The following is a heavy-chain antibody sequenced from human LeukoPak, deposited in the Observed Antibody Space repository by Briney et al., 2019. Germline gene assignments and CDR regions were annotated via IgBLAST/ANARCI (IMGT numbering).Heavy chain of an antibody. Sequence: SGALSHTRAVYRGSLFGYYLSWIRPTPGKGLEWIGEIKHSGSTNYNPSLKSRVTISVDASKNQFSLKQSSVTAADTAVYYCASRGVGATDYWGQGTLVTVSS. J-gene: IGHJ4*01. CDR2: IKHSGST. D-gene: IGHD1-26*01. CDR3: ASRGVGATDY. CDR1: RGSLFGYY. V-gene: IGHV4-34*01.